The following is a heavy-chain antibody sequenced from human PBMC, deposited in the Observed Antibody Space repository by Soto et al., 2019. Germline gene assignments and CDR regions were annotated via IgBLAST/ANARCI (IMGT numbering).Heavy chain of an antibody. V-gene: IGHV1-46*01. CDR3: ARGKGNCSSTSCRTSLLGY. CDR2: INPSGGST. J-gene: IGHJ4*02. CDR1: GYTFTSYY. Sequence: ASVKVSCKASGYTFTSYYMHWVRQAPGQGLGWMGIINPSGGSTSYAQKFQGRVTMTRDTSTSTVYMELSSLRSEDTAVYYCARGKGNCSSTSCRTSLLGYWGQGTLVTVSS. D-gene: IGHD2-2*01.